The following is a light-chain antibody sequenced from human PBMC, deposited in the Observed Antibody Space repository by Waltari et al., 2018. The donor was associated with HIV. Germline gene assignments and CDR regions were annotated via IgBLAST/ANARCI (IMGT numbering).Light chain of an antibody. J-gene: IGLJ2*01. V-gene: IGLV1-40*01. CDR3: QSYDSSLSAPVV. Sequence: QSVLTQPPSVSGAPGQRVTIFCSGSSTNIGAPYDLHWYQQFPGTAPKLLIFGNPNRPSGFPDRFSGSKSGTSASLAITGLQAEDEADYYCQSYDSSLSAPVVFGGGTKLTVL. CDR2: GNP. CDR1: STNIGAPYD.